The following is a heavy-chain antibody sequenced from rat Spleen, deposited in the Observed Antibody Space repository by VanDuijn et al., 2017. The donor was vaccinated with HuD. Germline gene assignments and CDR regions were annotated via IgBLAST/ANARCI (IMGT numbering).Heavy chain of an antibody. V-gene: IGHV5-27*01. CDR3: TTGLVAALDY. D-gene: IGHD1-2*01. J-gene: IGHJ2*01. Sequence: EVQLVESGGGLVQPGRSLKLSCEASGFTFSYYAMAWVRQAPTKGLEWIASINTGGGNTYYRDSVKGRFTISRDNAKSTLYLQMDSLRSEDTATYYCTTGLVAALDYWGQGVMVTVSS. CDR2: INTGGGNT. CDR1: GFTFSYYA.